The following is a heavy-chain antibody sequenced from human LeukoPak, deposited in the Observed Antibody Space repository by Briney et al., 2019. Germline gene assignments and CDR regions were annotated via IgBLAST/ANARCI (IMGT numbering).Heavy chain of an antibody. CDR3: AKSYDLFDY. CDR2: ISYDGSNK. J-gene: IGHJ4*02. CDR1: GFIFSSYG. V-gene: IGHV3-30*18. Sequence: AGGSLRLSCAASGFIFSSYGMHWVRQAPGKGLEWAAVISYDGSNKYYADSARGRFTISRDNSKNTLYLQMNSLRAEDTAVYYCAKSYDLFDYWGQGTLVTVSS. D-gene: IGHD3-3*01.